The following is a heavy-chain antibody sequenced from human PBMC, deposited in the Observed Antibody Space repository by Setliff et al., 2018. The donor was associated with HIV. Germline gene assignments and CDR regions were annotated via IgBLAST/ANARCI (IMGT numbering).Heavy chain of an antibody. Sequence: EASVKVSCKASGFTFNHYALSWVRQAPGQRPEWMGGTIPMSDIPNYAQNFQGRVTITADHLTTTTYMELSSLSSEDTAVYYCVRVGPWYYGRSGYLASWDYWGQGTQVTVSS. V-gene: IGHV1-69*10. CDR3: VRVGPWYYGRSGYLASWDY. J-gene: IGHJ4*02. D-gene: IGHD3-22*01. CDR2: TIPMSDIP. CDR1: GFTFNHYA.